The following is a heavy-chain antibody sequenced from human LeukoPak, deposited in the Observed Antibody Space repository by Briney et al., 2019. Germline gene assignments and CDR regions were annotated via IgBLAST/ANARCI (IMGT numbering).Heavy chain of an antibody. CDR3: ARVLYDFWSGYYLYYFDY. D-gene: IGHD3-3*01. V-gene: IGHV4-61*01. CDR1: GGSISSSSYY. Sequence: SETLSLTCTVSGGSISSSSYYWSWIRQPPGKGLEWIGYIYYSGSTNYNPSLKSRVTMSVDTSKNQFSLKLSSVTAADTAVYYCARVLYDFWSGYYLYYFDYWGQGTLVTVSS. J-gene: IGHJ4*02. CDR2: IYYSGST.